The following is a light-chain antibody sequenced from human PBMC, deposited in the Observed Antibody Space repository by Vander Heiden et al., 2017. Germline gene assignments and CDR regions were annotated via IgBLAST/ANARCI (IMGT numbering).Light chain of an antibody. Sequence: TVAPPSLSLSPGERATLSCRASQSVSSSYLAWYQQKPGQAPRLLIYGASSRATGIPVRFSGSRFGTDFTLTISRLEQEDFAVYYCQQYASSRPMYTFGQGTKLEIK. CDR3: QQYASSRPMYT. CDR1: QSVSSSY. CDR2: GAS. V-gene: IGKV3-20*01. J-gene: IGKJ2*01.